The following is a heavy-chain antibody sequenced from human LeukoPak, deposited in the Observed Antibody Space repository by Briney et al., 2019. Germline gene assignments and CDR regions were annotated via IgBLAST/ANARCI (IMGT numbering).Heavy chain of an antibody. D-gene: IGHD3-10*01. CDR3: AKVYGSGSYHAFDI. Sequence: PGRSLRLSCAASGFTFDDYAMHWVRQAPGKGLEWVSGISWNSGSIGYADSVKGRFTISRDNAKNSLYLQMNSLRAEDTALYYCAKVYGSGSYHAFDIWGQGTMVTVSS. J-gene: IGHJ3*02. V-gene: IGHV3-9*01. CDR2: ISWNSGSI. CDR1: GFTFDDYA.